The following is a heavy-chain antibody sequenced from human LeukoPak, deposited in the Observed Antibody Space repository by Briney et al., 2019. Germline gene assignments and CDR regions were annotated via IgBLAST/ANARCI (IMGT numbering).Heavy chain of an antibody. V-gene: IGHV3-48*01. D-gene: IGHD3-9*01. Sequence: PGGSLRLSCAASGFTFSSYSMNWVRQAPGKGLEWVSYISSSSTIYYADSVKGRFTISRDNAKNSLYLQMNSLRAEDTAVYYCVRGLTLRYFDWSPPWGYYYYMDVWGKGTTVTISS. CDR3: VRGLTLRYFDWSPPWGYYYYMDV. CDR1: GFTFSSYS. CDR2: ISSSSTI. J-gene: IGHJ6*03.